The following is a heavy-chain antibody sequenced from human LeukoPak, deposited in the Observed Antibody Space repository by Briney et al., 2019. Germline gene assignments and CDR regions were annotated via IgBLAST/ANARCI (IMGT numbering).Heavy chain of an antibody. J-gene: IGHJ4*02. CDR2: IYSGGST. CDR3: ARESSGWLKLFDY. CDR1: GFTFSSKY. Sequence: GGSLRLSCAASGFTFSSKYMSWVRQAPGKGLEWVSVIYSGGSTYYADSVKGRFTISRDNSKNTVYLQMNSLRAEDTAVYYCARESSGWLKLFDYWGEGTLVTVSS. D-gene: IGHD5-24*01. V-gene: IGHV3-66*01.